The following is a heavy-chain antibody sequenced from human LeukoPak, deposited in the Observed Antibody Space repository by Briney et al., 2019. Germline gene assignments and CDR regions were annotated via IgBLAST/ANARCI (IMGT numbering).Heavy chain of an antibody. D-gene: IGHD2-15*01. J-gene: IGHJ5*02. Sequence: GGSLRLSCAASGFTFSSYGMHWVRQAPGKGLEWVALVSDDGSNKYYAESVKGRFTISRDNSKNTLYLQMNSLRPEDTALYYCASLYCSGGSCYDVDGVDPWGQGTLVSVSS. CDR3: ASLYCSGGSCYDVDGVDP. CDR1: GFTFSSYG. V-gene: IGHV3-30*03. CDR2: VSDDGSNK.